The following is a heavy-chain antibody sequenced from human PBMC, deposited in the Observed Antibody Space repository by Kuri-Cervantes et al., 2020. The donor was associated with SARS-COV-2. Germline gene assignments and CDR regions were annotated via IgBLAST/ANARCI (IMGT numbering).Heavy chain of an antibody. CDR3: ARDSHYYGSGSYYNKIDY. CDR1: GFTFSSYA. CDR2: ISYDGSNK. V-gene: IGHV3-30-3*01. Sequence: LSLTCAASGFTFSSYAVHWVRQAPGKGLEWVAVISYDGSNKYYADSVKGRFTISRDNSKNTLYLQMNSLRAEDTAVYYCARDSHYYGSGSYYNKIDYWGQGTLVTVSS. J-gene: IGHJ4*02. D-gene: IGHD3-10*01.